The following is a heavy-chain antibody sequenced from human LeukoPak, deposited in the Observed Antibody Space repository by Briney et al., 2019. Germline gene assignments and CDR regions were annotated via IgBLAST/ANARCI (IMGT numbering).Heavy chain of an antibody. D-gene: IGHD4-23*01. CDR1: GESINSFY. CDR3: ARATSGGNPGDY. CDR2: IYSSGST. J-gene: IGHJ4*02. V-gene: IGHV4-4*07. Sequence: PSETLSLTCTVSGESINSFYWSWIRQPAGKGLEWIGRIYSSGSTNYSPSLKSRVTMSVDTSKNQFSLKLSSVTAADTAVYYCARATSGGNPGDYWGQGTLVTVSS.